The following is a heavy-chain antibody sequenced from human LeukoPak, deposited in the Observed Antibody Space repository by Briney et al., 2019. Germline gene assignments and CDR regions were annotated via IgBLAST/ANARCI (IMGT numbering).Heavy chain of an antibody. J-gene: IGHJ4*02. Sequence: SETLSLTCTVSGGSISSYYWSWIRQPPGKGLEWIGYIYCSGSTNYNPSLKSRVTISVDTSKNQFSLKLSSVTAADTAVYYCASVNVRGVIGYWGQGTLVTVSS. CDR1: GGSISSYY. CDR2: IYCSGST. V-gene: IGHV4-59*01. D-gene: IGHD3-10*02. CDR3: ASVNVRGVIGY.